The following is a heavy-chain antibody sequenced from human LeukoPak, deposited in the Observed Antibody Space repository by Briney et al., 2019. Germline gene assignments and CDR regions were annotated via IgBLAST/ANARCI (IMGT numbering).Heavy chain of an antibody. Sequence: SVKVSCKASGGTFSSYAISWVRQAPGQGLEWMGRIIPILGIANYAQKFQGRVTITADKSTSTAYMELSSLRSEDTAVYYCARDEIAVAGTFDYWGQGTLVTVSS. CDR1: GGTFSSYA. V-gene: IGHV1-69*04. CDR2: IIPILGIA. J-gene: IGHJ4*02. D-gene: IGHD6-19*01. CDR3: ARDEIAVAGTFDY.